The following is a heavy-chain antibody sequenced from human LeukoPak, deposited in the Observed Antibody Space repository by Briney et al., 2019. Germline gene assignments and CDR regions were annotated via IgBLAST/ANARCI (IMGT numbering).Heavy chain of an antibody. CDR3: ARLTALAGHRGAFDI. V-gene: IGHV4-39*01. D-gene: IGHD6-19*01. J-gene: IGHJ3*02. Sequence: PSETLSLTCNVSGGSIGGHTIYWDWIRQPPGKGLEWIATIYYNGNTFYNSSTKSRVAISIDTSKSQFSLHMSTVTAADTAIYYCARLTALAGHRGAFDIWGPGTMVTVSS. CDR2: IYYNGNT. CDR1: GGSIGGHTIY.